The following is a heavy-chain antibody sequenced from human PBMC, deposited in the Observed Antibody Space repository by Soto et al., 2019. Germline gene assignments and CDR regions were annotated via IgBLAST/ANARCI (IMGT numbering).Heavy chain of an antibody. CDR3: ARGSDFGH. Sequence: PGGSLRLSCAASAFTFTAFGMHWVRQAPGKGLEWIAIIRFDGDNSYYTDSVKGRFTVSRDNSRNTLYLQMDSLRAEDTAVYYCARGSDFGHWGQGILVTVSS. J-gene: IGHJ4*02. CDR1: AFTFTAFG. V-gene: IGHV3-30*02. D-gene: IGHD4-17*01. CDR2: IRFDGDNS.